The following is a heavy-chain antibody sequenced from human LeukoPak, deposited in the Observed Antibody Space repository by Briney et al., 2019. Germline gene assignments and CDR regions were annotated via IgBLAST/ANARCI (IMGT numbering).Heavy chain of an antibody. CDR1: GYTFTNFG. CDR2: ISGYNGNT. J-gene: IGHJ4*02. D-gene: IGHD2-15*01. Sequence: ASVKVSCKASGYTFTNFGISWVRQAPGQGLEWIGWISGYNGNTNYAQKLQGRVAMTTDTSTSTAYMELRSLRSDDTAVYYCARTCSGDTCYSPVWGQGTLVTVSS. CDR3: ARTCSGDTCYSPV. V-gene: IGHV1-18*01.